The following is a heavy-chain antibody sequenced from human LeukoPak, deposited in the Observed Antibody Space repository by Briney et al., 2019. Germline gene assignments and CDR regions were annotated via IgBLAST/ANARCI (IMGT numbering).Heavy chain of an antibody. Sequence: SQTLSLTCTVSGGSISSGSYYWSWIRQPAGKGLEWIGRIYTSGSTNYNPSLKSRVTISVDTSKNQFSLKLSSVTAAYTAVYYCARDLEMAFDYWGQGTLVTVSS. J-gene: IGHJ4*02. V-gene: IGHV4-61*02. CDR1: GGSISSGSYY. CDR3: ARDLEMAFDY. D-gene: IGHD5-24*01. CDR2: IYTSGST.